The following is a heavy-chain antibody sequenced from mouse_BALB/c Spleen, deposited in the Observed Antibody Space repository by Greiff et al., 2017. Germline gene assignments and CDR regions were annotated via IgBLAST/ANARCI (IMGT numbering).Heavy chain of an antibody. CDR1: GFSLTSYG. Sequence: VKLMESGPGLVAPSQSLSITCTVSGFSLTSYGVHWVRQPPGKGLEWLGVIWAGGSTNYNSALMSRLSISKDNSKSQVFLKMNSLQTDDTAMYYCARDLTTATGWYFDVWGAGTTVTVSS. CDR2: IWAGGST. D-gene: IGHD1-2*01. J-gene: IGHJ1*01. V-gene: IGHV2-9*02. CDR3: ARDLTTATGWYFDV.